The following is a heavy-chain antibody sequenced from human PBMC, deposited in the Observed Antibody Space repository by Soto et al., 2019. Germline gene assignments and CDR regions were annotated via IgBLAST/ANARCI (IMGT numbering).Heavy chain of an antibody. CDR3: VKEDNNYFYDY. Sequence: QVQLVESGGGVIQPGNSLRLAYAASGFTFSSHGMHWVRQAPGKGLEWVAIISRDGVSRFYADAVKGRFTISRDNSKDTLYLEMSSLGADDSAVYYCVKEDNNYFYDYWGRGTLVTVSS. J-gene: IGHJ4*02. D-gene: IGHD1-1*01. CDR1: GFTFSSHG. V-gene: IGHV3-30*18. CDR2: ISRDGVSR.